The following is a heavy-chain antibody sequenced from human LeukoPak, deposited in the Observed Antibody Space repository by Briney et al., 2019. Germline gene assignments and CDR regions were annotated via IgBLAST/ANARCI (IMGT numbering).Heavy chain of an antibody. Sequence: GSLRLSCAASGFTFSSYAMHWVRQAPGKGLEWVAVISYDGSNKYYADSVKGRFTISRDNSKNTLYLQMNSLRAEDTAVYYCAKSLGYCSSTSCYGNDYWGQGTLVTVSS. V-gene: IGHV3-30*04. J-gene: IGHJ4*02. CDR3: AKSLGYCSSTSCYGNDY. D-gene: IGHD2-2*01. CDR2: ISYDGSNK. CDR1: GFTFSSYA.